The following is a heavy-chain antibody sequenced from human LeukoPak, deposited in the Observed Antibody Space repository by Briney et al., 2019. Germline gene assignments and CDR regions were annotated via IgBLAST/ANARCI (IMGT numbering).Heavy chain of an antibody. CDR2: INAGNGNT. J-gene: IGHJ6*02. Sequence: ASVKVSCKASGYTFSSYYIHWVRQAPGQRLEWMGWINAGNGNTKYSQKSQGRVTITRDTSASTAYMELSSLRSEDTAVYYCARVFLTKRGSIAGMDVWGQGTQVTVSS. D-gene: IGHD2-21*01. CDR3: ARVFLTKRGSIAGMDV. V-gene: IGHV1-3*01. CDR1: GYTFSSYY.